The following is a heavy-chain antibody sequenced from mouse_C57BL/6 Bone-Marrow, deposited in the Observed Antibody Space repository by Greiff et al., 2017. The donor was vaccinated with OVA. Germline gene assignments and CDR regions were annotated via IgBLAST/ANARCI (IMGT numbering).Heavy chain of an antibody. Sequence: EVKLMESGGGLVQPGGSLKLSCAASGFTFSDYGMAWVRQAPRKGPEWVAFISNLAYSIYYADTVTGRFTISRENAKNTLYLEMSSLRSEDTAMYYCARQYDGYPAWFAYWGQGTLVTVSA. CDR1: GFTFSDYG. V-gene: IGHV5-15*01. CDR2: ISNLAYSI. D-gene: IGHD2-3*01. CDR3: ARQYDGYPAWFAY. J-gene: IGHJ3*01.